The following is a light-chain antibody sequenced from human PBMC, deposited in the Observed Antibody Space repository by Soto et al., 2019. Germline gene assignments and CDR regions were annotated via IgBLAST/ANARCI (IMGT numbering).Light chain of an antibody. CDR2: EGS. Sequence: QSVLTQPASVSGSPGQSITISCTGTSSDVGSYNLVSWYQQHPGKALKLMIYEGSKRPSGVSNRFSGSKSGNTASLTISGLQAEDEADYYCSSYTSSSTLFYVFGTGTKVTVL. CDR3: SSYTSSSTLFYV. V-gene: IGLV2-14*02. J-gene: IGLJ1*01. CDR1: SSDVGSYNL.